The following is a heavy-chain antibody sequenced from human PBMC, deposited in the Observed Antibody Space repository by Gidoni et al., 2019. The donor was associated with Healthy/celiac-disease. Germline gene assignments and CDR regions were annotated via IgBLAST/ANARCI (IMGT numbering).Heavy chain of an antibody. CDR3: ARGGGIVVVPALWFDP. Sequence: QVQLQQWGAGLLKPSETQSLTCAVYGGSFSGYYWSRLRQPPGQGLEWIGEINHSGSTNYNPSLKSRVTISVDTSKTQFSLKLSSVTAADTAVYYCARGGGIVVVPALWFDPWGQGTLVTVSS. D-gene: IGHD2-2*01. CDR2: INHSGST. CDR1: GGSFSGYY. V-gene: IGHV4-34*01. J-gene: IGHJ5*02.